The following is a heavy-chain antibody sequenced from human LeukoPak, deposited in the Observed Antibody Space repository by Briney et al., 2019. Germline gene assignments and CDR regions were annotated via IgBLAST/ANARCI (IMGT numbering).Heavy chain of an antibody. Sequence: PGGSLRLSCTASGFTFGDYAMSWVRQAPGKGLEWVGFIRSKAYGGTTEYAASVKGRFTISRDDSKSIAYLQMNSLKTEDTAVYYCTRYYYDSSGYFVRGIDYWGQGTLVTVSS. CDR1: GFTFGDYA. D-gene: IGHD3-22*01. CDR3: TRYYYDSSGYFVRGIDY. V-gene: IGHV3-49*04. CDR2: IRSKAYGGTT. J-gene: IGHJ4*02.